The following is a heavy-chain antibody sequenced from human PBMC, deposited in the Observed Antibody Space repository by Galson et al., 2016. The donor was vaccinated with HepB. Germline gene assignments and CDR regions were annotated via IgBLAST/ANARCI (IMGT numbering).Heavy chain of an antibody. D-gene: IGHD5-24*01. J-gene: IGHJ4*02. CDR1: GVSISSYY. Sequence: SETLSLTCTVSGVSISSYYCSWFRQPPEKGLEWIGYAFYSGITNYNPSLKSRVTISIDTSKNQFSLKLSSVTAADTAVYYCARGEGYNLYWGQGTLVTVSS. CDR2: AFYSGIT. CDR3: ARGEGYNLY. V-gene: IGHV4-59*08.